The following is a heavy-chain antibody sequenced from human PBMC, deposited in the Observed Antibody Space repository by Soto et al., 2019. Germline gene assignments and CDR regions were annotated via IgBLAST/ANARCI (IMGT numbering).Heavy chain of an antibody. J-gene: IGHJ4*02. CDR3: AKGLSKNYYYPFDF. CDR1: GFTFSDYA. Sequence: EVHLLESGGGLVQRGGSLRLSCTASGFTFSDYAMTWVRQAPGKGLEWVSTISGGSSVTYYGDSVKGRFTISRDNAKKALFLPLNRLSAEDTAKYYFAKGLSKNYYYPFDFWGQGTQVTVSS. D-gene: IGHD3-10*01. CDR2: ISGGSSVT. V-gene: IGHV3-23*01.